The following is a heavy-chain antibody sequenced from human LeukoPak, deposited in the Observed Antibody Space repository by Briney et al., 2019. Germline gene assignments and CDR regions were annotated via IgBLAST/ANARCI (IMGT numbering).Heavy chain of an antibody. J-gene: IGHJ4*02. V-gene: IGHV3-7*01. CDR2: IKQDGGET. D-gene: IGHD3-3*02. CDR3: AREQHWDYDY. CDR1: GFMYSNYW. Sequence: PGGSLRLSCISSGFMYSNYWMTWVRVRQAPGKGLEWVANIKQDGGETYYVDSVKGRFTISRDNAKNSLYLQMNSLRAEDTAVYYCAREQHWDYDYWGQGTLVTVSS.